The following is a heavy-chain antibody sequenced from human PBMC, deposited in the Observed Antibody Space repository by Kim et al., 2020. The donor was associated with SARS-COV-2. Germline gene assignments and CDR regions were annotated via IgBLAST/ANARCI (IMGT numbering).Heavy chain of an antibody. CDR3: ARDSRVQYLDY. Sequence: GGSLRLSCAASGFTFSSYGMHWVRQAPGKGLEWVAVISYDGSNKYYADSVKGRFTISRDNSKNTLYLQMNSLRAEDTAVYYCARDSRVQYLDYWGQGTLVTVSS. V-gene: IGHV3-33*05. D-gene: IGHD4-4*01. CDR1: GFTFSSYG. J-gene: IGHJ4*02. CDR2: ISYDGSNK.